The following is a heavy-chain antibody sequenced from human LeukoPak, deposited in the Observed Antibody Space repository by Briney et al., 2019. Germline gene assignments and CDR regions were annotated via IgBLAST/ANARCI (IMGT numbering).Heavy chain of an antibody. J-gene: IGHJ4*02. V-gene: IGHV3-11*01. CDR1: GFTVSSNY. Sequence: GGSLRLSCAASGFTVSSNYMSWVRQAPGKGLEWVSGVSGSGGATYYADSVKGRFTISRDNAKNSLYLQMNSLRAEDTAVYYCARSADRSGYFREITLYYFDYWGQGTLVTVSS. CDR3: ARSADRSGYFREITLYYFDY. CDR2: VSGSGGAT. D-gene: IGHD3-22*01.